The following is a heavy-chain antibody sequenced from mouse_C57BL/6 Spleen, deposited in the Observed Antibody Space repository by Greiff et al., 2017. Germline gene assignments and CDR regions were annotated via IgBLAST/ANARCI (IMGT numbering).Heavy chain of an antibody. J-gene: IGHJ2*01. CDR3: AGGLRRNFDY. CDR2: INPNNGGT. D-gene: IGHD2-4*01. CDR1: GYTFTDYY. Sequence: EVQLQQSGPELVKPGASVKISCKASGYTFTDYYMNWVKQSHGKSLEWIGDINPNNGGTSYNQKFKGKATLTVDKSSSTAYMELRSLTSEDSAVYYCAGGLRRNFDYWGQGTTLTVSS. V-gene: IGHV1-26*01.